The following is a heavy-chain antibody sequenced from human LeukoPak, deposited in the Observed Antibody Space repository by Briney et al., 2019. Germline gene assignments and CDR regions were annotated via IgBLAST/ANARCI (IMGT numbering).Heavy chain of an antibody. CDR2: IIPIFGTA. CDR3: ARDRGYCSGGSCYLGAFDI. D-gene: IGHD2-15*01. CDR1: GGTFNSYA. Sequence: GASVKVSCKASGGTFNSYAISWVRQAPGQGLEWMGGIIPIFGTANYAQKFQGRVTITADESTSTAYMELSSLRSEDTAVYYCARDRGYCSGGSCYLGAFDIWGQGTMVTVSS. J-gene: IGHJ3*02. V-gene: IGHV1-69*13.